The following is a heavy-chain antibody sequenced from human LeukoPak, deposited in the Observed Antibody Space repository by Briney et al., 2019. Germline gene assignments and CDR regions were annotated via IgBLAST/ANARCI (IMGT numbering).Heavy chain of an antibody. D-gene: IGHD7-27*01. CDR1: GGSFSGYY. Sequence: SETLSLTCAVYGGSFSGYYWSWIRQPPGKGLEWIGEINHSGSTNYNPSLKSRVTILVDTSKNQFSLKLSSVTAADTAVYYCARGPGSYYYYYMDVWGKGTTVTVSS. CDR2: INHSGST. V-gene: IGHV4-34*01. CDR3: ARGPGSYYYYYMDV. J-gene: IGHJ6*03.